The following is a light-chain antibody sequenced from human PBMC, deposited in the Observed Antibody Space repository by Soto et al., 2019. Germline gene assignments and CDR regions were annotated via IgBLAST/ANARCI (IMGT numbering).Light chain of an antibody. CDR3: QQYNNWPRT. V-gene: IGKV3-15*01. J-gene: IGKJ1*01. CDR1: QSVSSN. CDR2: GAS. Sequence: EIVMTQSPATLSVSPGERATLSCSASQSVSSNLAWYQQKPGQAPRLLIYGASTRATGIPARFSGRRSGTEFTLTISSLQSEDFAVYYCQQYNNWPRTFGQGTKVDI.